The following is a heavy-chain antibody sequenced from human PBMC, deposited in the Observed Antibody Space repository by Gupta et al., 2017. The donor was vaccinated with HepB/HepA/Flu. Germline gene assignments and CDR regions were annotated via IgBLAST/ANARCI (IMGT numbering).Heavy chain of an antibody. CDR2: IYYSGRT. Sequence: QVQLQESGPGLVMASQTLSLTCSVSAGSITIGVYSWSWIRQHPGKDLEWIGNIYYSGRTYYNPSLKSRLTISVDTSKSQFSLHLTSMTAANTAIYYCARDENSGKVIGALDIWGQGTLVTVSS. J-gene: IGHJ3*02. CDR3: ARDENSGKVIGALDI. D-gene: IGHD3-22*01. CDR1: AGSITIGVYS. V-gene: IGHV4-31*03.